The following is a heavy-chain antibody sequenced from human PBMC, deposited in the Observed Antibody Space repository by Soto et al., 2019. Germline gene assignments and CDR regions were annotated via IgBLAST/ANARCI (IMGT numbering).Heavy chain of an antibody. D-gene: IGHD6-25*01. CDR3: AREVPPGIAAAGPAYYGMHV. V-gene: IGHV3-33*01. J-gene: IGHJ6*04. Sequence: QLGGSLRLCCAASGFTFSSYCMHWVRQAPGKGLEWVAVIWYDGSNKYYADSVKGRFTISRDNSKNTLYLQMNSLRAEDTAVYYCAREVPPGIAAAGPAYYGMHVSGKTPTVTVSS. CDR1: GFTFSSYC. CDR2: IWYDGSNK.